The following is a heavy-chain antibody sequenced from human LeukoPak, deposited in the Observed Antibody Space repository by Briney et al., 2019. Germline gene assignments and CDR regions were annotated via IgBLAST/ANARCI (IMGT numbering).Heavy chain of an antibody. CDR2: INHSGST. J-gene: IGHJ4*02. D-gene: IGHD6-13*01. Sequence: PLETLSLTCAVYGGSLSDYYWSWIRQPPGKGLEWIGEINHSGSTNYNPSLKSRITISVDTSKNQFSLKLSSVTAADTAVYYCARTLYSSSWPLLYYFDYWGQGTLVTVSS. CDR3: ARTLYSSSWPLLYYFDY. CDR1: GGSLSDYY. V-gene: IGHV4-34*01.